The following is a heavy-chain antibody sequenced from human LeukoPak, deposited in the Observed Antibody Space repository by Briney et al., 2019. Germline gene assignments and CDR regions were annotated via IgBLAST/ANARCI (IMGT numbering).Heavy chain of an antibody. J-gene: IGHJ4*02. CDR2: ISSSSSYI. CDR3: ARGIAAAGEINFDY. D-gene: IGHD6-13*01. V-gene: IGHV3-21*01. Sequence: GGSLRLSCAASGFTFSSYGMHWVRQAPGKGLEWVSSISSSSSYIYYADSVKGRFTISRDNAKNSLYLQMNSLRAEDTAVYYCARGIAAAGEINFDYWGQGTLVTVSS. CDR1: GFTFSSYG.